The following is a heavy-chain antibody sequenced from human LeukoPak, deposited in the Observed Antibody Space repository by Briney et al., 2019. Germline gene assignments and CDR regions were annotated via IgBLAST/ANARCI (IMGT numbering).Heavy chain of an antibody. Sequence: ASVKVSCRGSGLTFSNYDINWVRQATGQGLEWMGWMNPNSGNTGYAQKFQGRVSMTRDTSISTAYMELSSLRSDDTAVYYCAGTVAASSDDWFDPWGQGTLVIVSS. CDR3: AGTVAASSDDWFDP. V-gene: IGHV1-8*01. CDR1: GLTFSNYD. CDR2: MNPNSGNT. J-gene: IGHJ5*02. D-gene: IGHD6-13*01.